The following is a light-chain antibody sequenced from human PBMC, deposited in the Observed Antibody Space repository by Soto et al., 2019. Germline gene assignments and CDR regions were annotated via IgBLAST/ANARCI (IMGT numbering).Light chain of an antibody. J-gene: IGLJ1*01. CDR1: RNDIAGYNF. CDR3: SSYTRTTTLIV. V-gene: IGLV2-14*01. CDR2: EVN. Sequence: QSALTQPASVSGSPGQSITISCTGTRNDIAGYNFVSWYQQHPGKAPKLVISEVNDRPSGVSNRFSGSKSGHTASLTISGLQAEDEADYYCSSYTRTTTLIVFGTGTKLTVL.